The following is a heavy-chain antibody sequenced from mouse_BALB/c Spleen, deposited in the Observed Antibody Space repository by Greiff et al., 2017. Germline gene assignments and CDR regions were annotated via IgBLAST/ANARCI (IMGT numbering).Heavy chain of an antibody. V-gene: IGHV1-87*01. Sequence: VKLQESGAELARPGASVKLSCKASGYTFTSYWMQWVKQRPGQGLEWIGAIYPGDGDTRYTQKFKGKATLTADKSSSTAYMQLSSLASEDSAVYYCARWGSYAMDYWGQGTSVTVSS. CDR3: ARWGSYAMDY. J-gene: IGHJ4*01. CDR2: IYPGDGDT. D-gene: IGHD2-3*01. CDR1: GYTFTSYW.